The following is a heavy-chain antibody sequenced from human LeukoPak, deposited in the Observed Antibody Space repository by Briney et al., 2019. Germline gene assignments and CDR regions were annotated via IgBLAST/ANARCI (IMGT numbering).Heavy chain of an antibody. V-gene: IGHV3-43*02. CDR3: ASLGYCSSTSCPDY. CDR1: GFTFDDYA. Sequence: GGSLRLSCAASGFTFDDYAMHWVRQAPGKGLEWVSLISGDGGSTYYADSVKGRFTISRDNSKNSLYLQMNSLRAEDTAVYYCASLGYCSSTSCPDYWGQGTLVTVSS. J-gene: IGHJ4*02. D-gene: IGHD2-2*01. CDR2: ISGDGGST.